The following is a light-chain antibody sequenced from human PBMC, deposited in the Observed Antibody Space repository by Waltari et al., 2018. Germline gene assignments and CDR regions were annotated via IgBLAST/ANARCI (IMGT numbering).Light chain of an antibody. CDR1: QSVRSN. CDR2: GAY. J-gene: IGKJ4*01. CDR3: QQDDSWPAVIT. Sequence: EIVMTQSPATLSVSPGDRATLSCRASQSVRSNLAWYPQKPGQAPRLLIYGAYTRATGVPARVSGSVSGTEFTLTISSLQSGDFAVYYCQQDDSWPAVITFGGGTKVEIK. V-gene: IGKV3-15*01.